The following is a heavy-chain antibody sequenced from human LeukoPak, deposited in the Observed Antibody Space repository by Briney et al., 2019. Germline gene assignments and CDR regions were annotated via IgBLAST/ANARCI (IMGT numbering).Heavy chain of an antibody. CDR3: AGGRGGDY. CDR2: IKQDGSEK. V-gene: IGHV3-7*05. J-gene: IGHJ4*02. Sequence: PGGSLRLSCAASGFTFSNIWMSWVRQAPGKGLEWVANIKQDGSEKYYVDSVKGRFTISRDNAKNSLYLQMNSLRAEDTAVYYCAGGRGGDYWGQGTLVTVSS. CDR1: GFTFSNIW.